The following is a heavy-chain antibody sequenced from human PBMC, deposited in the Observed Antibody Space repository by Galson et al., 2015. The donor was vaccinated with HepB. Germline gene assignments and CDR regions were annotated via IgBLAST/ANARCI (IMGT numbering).Heavy chain of an antibody. D-gene: IGHD3-22*01. CDR1: GYTLTELS. V-gene: IGHV1-24*01. CDR3: ATGKWLPFNAGYFQH. Sequence: SVKVSCKVSGYTLTELSMHWVRQAPGKGLEWMGGFDPEDGETIYAQKFQGRVTMTEDTSTDTAYMELSSLRSEDTAVYYCATGKWLPFNAGYFQHWGQGTLVTVSS. CDR2: FDPEDGET. J-gene: IGHJ1*01.